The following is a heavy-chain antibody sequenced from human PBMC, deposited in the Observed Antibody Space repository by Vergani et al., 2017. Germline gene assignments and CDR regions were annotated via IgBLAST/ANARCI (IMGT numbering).Heavy chain of an antibody. CDR1: GGPIRSMFYY. D-gene: IGHD3-16*01. J-gene: IGHJ6*02. Sequence: QLQLQESDPGLVKPSETLSLTCTVFGGPIRSMFYYWGWTGHPPGKGLEWIGTIYYSGSTYYNPSLRMRVTILVDRSKSQLSRKLTSVTAGDTAVYFDARELSYDDGWRSDESSPYYYEGMDVWGPGTTVTVSS. CDR2: IYYSGST. V-gene: IGHV4-39*07. CDR3: ARELSYDDGWRSDESSPYYYEGMDV.